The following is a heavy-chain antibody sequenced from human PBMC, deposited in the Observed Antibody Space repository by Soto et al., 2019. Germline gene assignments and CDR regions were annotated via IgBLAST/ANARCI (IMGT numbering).Heavy chain of an antibody. J-gene: IGHJ4*02. V-gene: IGHV1-69*01. Sequence: QVQLVQSGAEVKKPGSSVKVSCKASGGTFDTFAFSWVRQAPGQGLEWLGAIIPVLGRANYAQRFQDRVSASADGSTSTAFMELSSLNSDDTAVYYCARGPWTQEGPKYYFDFWGQGTLVTVSS. CDR2: IIPVLGRA. CDR1: GGTFDTFA. CDR3: ARGPWTQEGPKYYFDF. D-gene: IGHD5-18*01.